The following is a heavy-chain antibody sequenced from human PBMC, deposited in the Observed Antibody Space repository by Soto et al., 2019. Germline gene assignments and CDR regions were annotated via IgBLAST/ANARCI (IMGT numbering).Heavy chain of an antibody. Sequence: PGGSLRLSCAASGFTFSIYSMNWVRQAPGKGLEWVSSISSSSYIYYADSVRGRFTISRDNAKNSLYLQMNSLRAEDTAVYYCARLTGGNFDYWGQGTLVTVSS. V-gene: IGHV3-21*01. CDR2: ISSSSYI. CDR1: GFTFSIYS. CDR3: ARLTGGNFDY. J-gene: IGHJ4*02.